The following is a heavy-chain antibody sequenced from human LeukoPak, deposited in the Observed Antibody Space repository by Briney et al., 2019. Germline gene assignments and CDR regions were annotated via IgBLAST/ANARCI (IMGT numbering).Heavy chain of an antibody. V-gene: IGHV3-15*07. Sequence: GGSLRLSCGASGFTISNAWMSWVRQAPGKGLEWVGRIKSKTDGGTTDYAGPVKGRFTMSRDDSKNTLFLQMSSLKTEDTAIYYCTRDDDSGWYSFAYWGQGTLVTVSS. CDR1: GFTISNAW. D-gene: IGHD6-19*01. CDR2: IKSKTDGGTT. J-gene: IGHJ4*02. CDR3: TRDDDSGWYSFAY.